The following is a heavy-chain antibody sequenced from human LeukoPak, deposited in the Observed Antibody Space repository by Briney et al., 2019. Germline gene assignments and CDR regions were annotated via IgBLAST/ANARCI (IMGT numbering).Heavy chain of an antibody. CDR2: IRYDGSNK. CDR1: GFTFSSYG. V-gene: IGHV3-30*02. D-gene: IGHD2-15*01. CDR3: AKDEGRLGYCSGGSCYDPTH. Sequence: SGGSLRLSCAASGFTFSSYGMHWFRRAPGKGREGVAFIRYDGSNKYYAESVKGRFAISRDNSKNTLYLQMNSLSAEDTAVYYCAKDEGRLGYCSGGSCYDPTHWGQGTLVTVSS. J-gene: IGHJ4*02.